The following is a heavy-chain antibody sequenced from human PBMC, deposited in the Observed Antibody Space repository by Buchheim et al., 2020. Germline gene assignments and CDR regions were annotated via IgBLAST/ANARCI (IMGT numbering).Heavy chain of an antibody. CDR2: IWFDGIHK. CDR1: GFAFKTYG. D-gene: IGHD2-2*01. Sequence: QVQLVESGGGVVQPGGSLRLSCAASGFAFKTYGMHWVRQAPGKGLEWVAFIWFDGIHKYYADSVKGRFTISRDNSKNTLFLQMNSLRVEDTAVFYCAKDRSSKPKKYNWFDPWDQGTL. CDR3: AKDRSSKPKKYNWFDP. V-gene: IGHV3-30*02. J-gene: IGHJ5*02.